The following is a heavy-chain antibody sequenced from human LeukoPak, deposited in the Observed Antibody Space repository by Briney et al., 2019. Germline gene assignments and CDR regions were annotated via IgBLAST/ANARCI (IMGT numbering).Heavy chain of an antibody. Sequence: GGSLRLSCAASGFTFSSYGMHWVRQAPGTGLEWVAFIRYDGSNKYYADSVKGRFTISRDNSKNTLYLQMNSLRAEDTAVYYCAKNVRRCGELKDNWFDPWGQGTLVTVSS. CDR1: GFTFSSYG. CDR2: IRYDGSNK. CDR3: AKNVRRCGELKDNWFDP. V-gene: IGHV3-30*02. J-gene: IGHJ5*02. D-gene: IGHD3-10*01.